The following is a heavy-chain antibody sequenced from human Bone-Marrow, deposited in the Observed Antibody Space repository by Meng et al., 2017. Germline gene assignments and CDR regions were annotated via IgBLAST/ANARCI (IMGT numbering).Heavy chain of an antibody. D-gene: IGHD3-10*01. Sequence: LTCAASGFTFDDYAMHWVRQAPGKGLEWVSYISSSGSTIYYEDSVKGRFTISRDNAKNSLYLQMNSLRAEDTAVYYCARDVASITMVRGVIIKGTDAFDIWGQGTMVTVSS. V-gene: IGHV3-48*03. CDR3: ARDVASITMVRGVIIKGTDAFDI. CDR2: ISSSGSTI. J-gene: IGHJ3*02. CDR1: GFTFDDYA.